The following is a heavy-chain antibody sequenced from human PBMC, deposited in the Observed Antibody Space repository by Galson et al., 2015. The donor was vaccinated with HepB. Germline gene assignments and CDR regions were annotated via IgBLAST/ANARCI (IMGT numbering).Heavy chain of an antibody. J-gene: IGHJ4*02. CDR3: AKEGGHYDFWIGYPPHRY. CDR1: GFTFSSYG. Sequence: SLRLSCAVSGFTFSSYGMHWVRQAPGKGLEWVAVISYDGSNKYYADSVKGRFTNSRDNSKNTLYLQMNSLRAEDTAVYYCAKEGGHYDFWIGYPPHRYWGQGTLVTVSS. D-gene: IGHD3-3*01. V-gene: IGHV3-30*18. CDR2: ISYDGSNK.